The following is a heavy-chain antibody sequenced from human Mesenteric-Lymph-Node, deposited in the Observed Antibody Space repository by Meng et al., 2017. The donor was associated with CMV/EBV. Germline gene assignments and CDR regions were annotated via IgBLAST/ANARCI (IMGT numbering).Heavy chain of an antibody. CDR3: ARGYNNHYYVKDY. CDR2: IWYDGSNQ. CDR1: GFTFSSYG. D-gene: IGHD1-26*01. V-gene: IGHV3-33*08. Sequence: SASGFTFSSYGMHLVRQAPGKGLEWVAVIWYDGSNQYYTDSEKGRFTISRDNSKNTLYLQMNSLRAEDTAVYYCARGYNNHYYVKDYWGQATLVTVSS. J-gene: IGHJ4*02.